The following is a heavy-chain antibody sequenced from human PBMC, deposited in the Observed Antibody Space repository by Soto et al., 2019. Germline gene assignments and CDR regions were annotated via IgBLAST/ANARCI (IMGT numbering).Heavy chain of an antibody. CDR3: VRIRRGDGYTFGY. CDR1: GFSLSNYW. D-gene: IGHD5-12*01. J-gene: IGHJ4*02. V-gene: IGHV3-74*01. CDR2: INIDGSTT. Sequence: EVQLVESGGVSVQPGGSLRLSCAASGFSLSNYWMHWVRQAPGKGLVWVSRINIDGSTTTYADSVKGRFTISRDNAKNTLYLQMNSLGDEDTAVYYCVRIRRGDGYTFGYWGQGTLVTVSS.